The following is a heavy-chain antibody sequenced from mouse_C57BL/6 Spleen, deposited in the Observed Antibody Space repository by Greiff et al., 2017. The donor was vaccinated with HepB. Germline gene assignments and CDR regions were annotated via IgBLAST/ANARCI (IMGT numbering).Heavy chain of an antibody. CDR3: TRKEDYGSSFLYYAMDY. V-gene: IGHV1-15*01. CDR1: GYTFTDYE. CDR2: IDPETGGT. D-gene: IGHD1-1*01. Sequence: QVHVKQSGAELVRPGASVTLSCKASGYTFTDYEMHWVKQTPVHGLEWIGAIDPETGGTAYNQKFKGKAILTADKSSSTAYMELRSLTSADSAVYYCTRKEDYGSSFLYYAMDYWGQGTSVTVSS. J-gene: IGHJ4*01.